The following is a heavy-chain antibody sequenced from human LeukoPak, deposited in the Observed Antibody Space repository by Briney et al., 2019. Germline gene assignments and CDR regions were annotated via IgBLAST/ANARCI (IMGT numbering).Heavy chain of an antibody. Sequence: PGGSLRLSCAASGFTFSSYSMNWVRQAPGKGLEWVSTISGSAGSTYYADSVKGRFTISRDNSKNTLYLQMNSLRVEDTAVYYCAKDYWGTSDIWGQGTMVTVSS. CDR1: GFTFSSYS. D-gene: IGHD3-16*01. J-gene: IGHJ3*02. CDR2: ISGSAGST. V-gene: IGHV3-23*01. CDR3: AKDYWGTSDI.